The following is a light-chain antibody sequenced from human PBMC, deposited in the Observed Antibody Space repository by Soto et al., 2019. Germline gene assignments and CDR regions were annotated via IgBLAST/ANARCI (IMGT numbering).Light chain of an antibody. V-gene: IGKV1-5*03. CDR2: KAS. J-gene: IGKJ1*01. CDR1: QTIFSW. Sequence: IQMTQSPSTLSASVGDRVSITCRASQTIFSWLAWYQQKPGKAPKLVIYKASSLESGVPSRYSGSGSGTEFTLTISCLQSEDFATYYCQQYYSYRTFGQGTKVDI. CDR3: QQYYSYRT.